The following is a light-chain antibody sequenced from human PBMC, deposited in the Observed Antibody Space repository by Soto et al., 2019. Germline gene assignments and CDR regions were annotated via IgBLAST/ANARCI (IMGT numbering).Light chain of an antibody. Sequence: QSVLTQPPSVSGAPGQRVTISCTGSSSNIGAGYAVHWYQQLPGTAPKLLISGNTDRPSGVPDRISASKSGTSASLAITGLQPEDEADYYCQSYDSSLSGSLFGGGTKLTVL. J-gene: IGLJ2*01. CDR2: GNT. CDR3: QSYDSSLSGSL. V-gene: IGLV1-40*01. CDR1: SSNIGAGYA.